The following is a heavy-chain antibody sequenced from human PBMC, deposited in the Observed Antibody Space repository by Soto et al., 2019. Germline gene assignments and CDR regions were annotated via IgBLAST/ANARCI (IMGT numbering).Heavy chain of an antibody. CDR1: GGTFSSYA. CDR2: IIPIFGTA. CDR3: ARPIRGYYDSSGQSAWFDP. J-gene: IGHJ5*02. Sequence: SVKVSCKASGGTFSSYAISWVRQAPGQGLEWMGGIIPIFGTANYAQKFQGRVTITADESTSTAYMELSSLRSEDTAVYYCARPIRGYYDSSGQSAWFDPWGQGTLVTVSS. D-gene: IGHD3-22*01. V-gene: IGHV1-69*13.